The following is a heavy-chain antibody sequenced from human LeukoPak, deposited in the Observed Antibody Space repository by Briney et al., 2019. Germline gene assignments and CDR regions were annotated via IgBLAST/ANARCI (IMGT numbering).Heavy chain of an antibody. CDR1: GGSISSGGYY. CDR2: IYYSGST. J-gene: IGHJ4*02. D-gene: IGHD3-22*01. Sequence: SETLSLTCTVSGGSISSGGYYWCWIRQHPGKGLEWIRYIYYSGSTYYNPSLKSRVTISVDTSKNQFSLKLSSVTAADTAVYYCAGAGSSGYYYWFDYWGQGTLVTVSS. CDR3: AGAGSSGYYYWFDY. V-gene: IGHV4-31*03.